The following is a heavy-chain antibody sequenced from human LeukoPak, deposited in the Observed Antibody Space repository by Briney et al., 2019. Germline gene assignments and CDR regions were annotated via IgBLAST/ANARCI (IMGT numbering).Heavy chain of an antibody. V-gene: IGHV3-30*18. Sequence: GGSLRLSCAASGFIFSNYGMNWVRPAPGKGLEWVALISFDGRNGYYAEAAKGIFTIYRNNSKNIVYLQINSQRPEDTAVYHCVKDGAYSSGWYYGFDTWGQGTMVSVSS. D-gene: IGHD6-19*01. CDR3: VKDGAYSSGWYYGFDT. CDR1: GFIFSNYG. J-gene: IGHJ3*02. CDR2: ISFDGRNG.